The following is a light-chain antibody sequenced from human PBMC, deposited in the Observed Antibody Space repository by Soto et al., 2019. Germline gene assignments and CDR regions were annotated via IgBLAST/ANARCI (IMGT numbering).Light chain of an antibody. Sequence: DIQMTQSPSSLSASLGDRVTITCGASQSISTYLNWYQQKAGLAPKLLIYAASSLQSGVPSRFSGSGSGTDFTLTISSLQPEDFETYYCQQTYSNPPTFGQGTKVDIK. J-gene: IGKJ1*01. V-gene: IGKV1-39*01. CDR1: QSISTY. CDR3: QQTYSNPPT. CDR2: AAS.